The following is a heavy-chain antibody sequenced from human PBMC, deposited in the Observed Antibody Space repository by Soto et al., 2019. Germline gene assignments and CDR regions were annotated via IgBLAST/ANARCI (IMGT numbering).Heavy chain of an antibody. D-gene: IGHD2-21*02. J-gene: IGHJ6*02. V-gene: IGHV2-5*02. Sequence: QITLMESGPTLVKPTQTLTLTCTFSGFSLSTGGVGVGWIRQPPGKALEWLALIYWDDDKRYSPSLRSRLTITKDPAKNLVVLTMTNMDHVDTATYYCTHSRCGGDCLQSYSSHYYYGMDVWGQGTTVTVSS. CDR2: IYWDDDK. CDR1: GFSLSTGGVG. CDR3: THSRCGGDCLQSYSSHYYYGMDV.